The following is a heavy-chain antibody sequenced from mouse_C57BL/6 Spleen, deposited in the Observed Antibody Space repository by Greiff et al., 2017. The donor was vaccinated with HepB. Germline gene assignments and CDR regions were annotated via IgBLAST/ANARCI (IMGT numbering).Heavy chain of an antibody. D-gene: IGHD1-1*01. CDR3: ARDYGSSYVRAMDY. J-gene: IGHJ4*01. CDR1: GYTFTSYW. V-gene: IGHV1-64*01. Sequence: VQLQQPGAELVKPGASVKLSCKASGYTFTSYWMHWVKQRPGQGLEWIGMIHPNSGSTNYNEKFKSKATLTVDKSSSTAYMQLSSLTSEDSAVYYCARDYGSSYVRAMDYWGQGTSVTVSS. CDR2: IHPNSGST.